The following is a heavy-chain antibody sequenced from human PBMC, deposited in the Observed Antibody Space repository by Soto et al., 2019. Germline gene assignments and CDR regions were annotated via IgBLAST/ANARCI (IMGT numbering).Heavy chain of an antibody. CDR2: ISSSGSTI. V-gene: IGHV3-48*03. J-gene: IGHJ6*02. CDR1: GFTFSSYE. CDR3: ARDSCSGGSCPILYYGMDV. D-gene: IGHD2-15*01. Sequence: EVQLVESGGGLVQPGGSLRLSCAASGFTFSSYEMNWVRQAPGKGLEWVSYISSSGSTIYYADSVKGRFTLSRDNAKNSLYLKRNSLRAEDTAVYYCARDSCSGGSCPILYYGMDVWCQGTTVTVSS.